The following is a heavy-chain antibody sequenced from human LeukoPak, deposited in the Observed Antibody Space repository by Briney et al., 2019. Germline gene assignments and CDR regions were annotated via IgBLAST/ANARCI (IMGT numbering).Heavy chain of an antibody. CDR1: GYSISSGYY. J-gene: IGHJ4*02. CDR3: AGAGVVVTAIPQY. V-gene: IGHV4-38-2*01. Sequence: SETLSLTCAVSGYSISSGYYWGWIRPPPGKGLEWVGRIYHSGSTYNNPSLNSRATIPVDTTKNQFSLKLSSVTAADAAVYCCAGAGVVVTAIPQYWGQGTLVTVSS. CDR2: IYHSGST. D-gene: IGHD2-21*02.